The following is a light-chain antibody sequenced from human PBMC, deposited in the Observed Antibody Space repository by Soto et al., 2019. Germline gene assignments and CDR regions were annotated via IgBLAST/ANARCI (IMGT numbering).Light chain of an antibody. CDR1: QSISTH. Sequence: IQITQSPSSLSASEGDRVSITCRASQSISTHLSWYQQKPGKAPKLLIYAASSLQSWVPSRFTGSGSGTDFTLTISSLQPEDFATYYCQQSYTSWWTFGQGTKVDIK. CDR2: AAS. CDR3: QQSYTSWWT. V-gene: IGKV1-39*01. J-gene: IGKJ1*01.